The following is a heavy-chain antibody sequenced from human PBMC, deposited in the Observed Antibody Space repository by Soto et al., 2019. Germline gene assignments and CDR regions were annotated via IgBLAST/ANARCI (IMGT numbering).Heavy chain of an antibody. J-gene: IGHJ4*02. CDR2: ISGDNGNT. Sequence: QVQLVQSGAEVKKPGASVRVSCQTSAYTFTNYAVSWVRQAPGQGLEWMGWISGDNGNTIYAQKFQGRVTMTTDTSTRKAYMGLRSLRSDDTAVYYCATGLLGYCSGGSCYSDSWGQGTLVTVSS. CDR1: AYTFTNYA. CDR3: ATGLLGYCSGGSCYSDS. D-gene: IGHD2-15*01. V-gene: IGHV1-18*01.